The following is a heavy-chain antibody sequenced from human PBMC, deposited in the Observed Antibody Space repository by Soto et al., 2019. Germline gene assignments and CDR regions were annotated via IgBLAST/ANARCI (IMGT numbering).Heavy chain of an antibody. CDR1: RLSVSSNY. V-gene: IGHV3-53*01. Sequence: EVQRVESGGGLIQPGGSLRLSCAASRLSVSSNYMTWVRQAPGKGLEWVSLIYSGGSTYYADSVKGRFNISRDNSKNTLYLQMDSMRAEDTGVYYCARALGATGRGYFDDWGQGTLVTVSS. CDR3: ARALGATGRGYFDD. J-gene: IGHJ4*02. D-gene: IGHD1-26*01. CDR2: IYSGGST.